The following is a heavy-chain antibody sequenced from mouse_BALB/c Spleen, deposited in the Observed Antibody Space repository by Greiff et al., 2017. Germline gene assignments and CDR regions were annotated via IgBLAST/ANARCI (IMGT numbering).Heavy chain of an antibody. CDR2: ISSGGSYT. CDR1: GFTFSSYA. V-gene: IGHV5-9-4*01. CDR3: ARDRRRGYAMDY. Sequence: DVKLVESGGGLVKPGGSLKLSCAASGFTFSSYAMSWVRQSPEKRLEWVAEISSGGSYTYYPDTVTGRFTISRDNAKNTLYLEMSSLRSEDTAMYYCARDRRRGYAMDYWGQGTSVTVSS. D-gene: IGHD2-12*01. J-gene: IGHJ4*01.